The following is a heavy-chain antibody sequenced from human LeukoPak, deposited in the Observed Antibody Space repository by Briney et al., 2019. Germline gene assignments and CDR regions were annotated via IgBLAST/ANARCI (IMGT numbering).Heavy chain of an antibody. J-gene: IGHJ5*02. V-gene: IGHV3-23*01. CDR3: ARRSGSYSGFDP. CDR2: INDNGDGT. CDR1: GFTFSSYA. D-gene: IGHD1-26*01. Sequence: GGSLRLSCAASGFTFSSYAMSWVRQAPGKGLKWVSTINDNGDGTYYADSVKGRFTISRDNSKNTLYLQMNSLRAEDTAVYYCARRSGSYSGFDPWGQGTLVTVSS.